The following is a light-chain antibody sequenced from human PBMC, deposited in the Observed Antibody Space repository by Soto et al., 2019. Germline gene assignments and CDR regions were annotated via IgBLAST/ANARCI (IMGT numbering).Light chain of an antibody. CDR2: DVT. J-gene: IGLJ1*01. Sequence: QSALTQPPSASESPGQSVTISCTGTSSDVGGYDYVSWYQHHPGKAPKLVIYDVTYRPSGVSDRFSGSKSANTASLTISGLQAEDEADYYCSSYTSSSTYVFGTGTKVTVL. CDR1: SSDVGGYDY. V-gene: IGLV2-14*01. CDR3: SSYTSSSTYV.